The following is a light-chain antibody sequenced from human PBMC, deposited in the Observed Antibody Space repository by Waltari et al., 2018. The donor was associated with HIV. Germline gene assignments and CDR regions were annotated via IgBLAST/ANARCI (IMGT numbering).Light chain of an antibody. V-gene: IGLV2-14*01. CDR2: DVS. CDR1: SSDIGTYNY. CDR3: SSYPSRSTPVV. J-gene: IGLJ2*01. Sequence: SALTQPASVSGSPGQSITISCTGTSSDIGTYNYVSWYQQHPGKAPKPMIYDVSTRPSGVSKRFSGYKTGNAASWPISGLQAEDEAVYSCSSYPSRSTPVVFGGGTKLTVL.